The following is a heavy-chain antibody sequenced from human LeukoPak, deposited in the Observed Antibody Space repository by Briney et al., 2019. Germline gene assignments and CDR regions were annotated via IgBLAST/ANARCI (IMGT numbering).Heavy chain of an antibody. CDR3: ARDHDLNWFDP. CDR2: IYHSGST. V-gene: IGHV4-39*07. Sequence: SETLSLTCTVSGGSISSSSYYWGWIRQPPGKGLEWIGSIYHSGSTYYNPSLKSRVTISVDTSKNQFSLKLSSVTAADTAVYYCARDHDLNWFDPWGQGTLVTVSS. J-gene: IGHJ5*02. CDR1: GGSISSSSYY.